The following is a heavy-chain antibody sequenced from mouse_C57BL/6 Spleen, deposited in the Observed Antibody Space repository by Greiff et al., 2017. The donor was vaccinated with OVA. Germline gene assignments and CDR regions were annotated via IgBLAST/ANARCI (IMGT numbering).Heavy chain of an antibody. CDR3: ARPSTVVATDYAMDY. Sequence: QVQLKESGAELARPGASVKMSCKASGYTFTSYTMHWVKQRPGQGLEWIGYINPSSGYTKYNQKFKDKATLTADKSSSTAYMQLSSLTSEDSAFYYCARPSTVVATDYAMDYWGQGTSVTVSS. V-gene: IGHV1-4*01. D-gene: IGHD1-1*01. J-gene: IGHJ4*01. CDR1: GYTFTSYT. CDR2: INPSSGYT.